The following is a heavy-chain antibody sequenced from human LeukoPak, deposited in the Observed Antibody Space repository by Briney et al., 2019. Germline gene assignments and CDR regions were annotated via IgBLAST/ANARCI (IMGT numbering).Heavy chain of an antibody. J-gene: IGHJ6*02. CDR2: IWYDGNNK. Sequence: GRSLRLSCAASGFTFSSYGMHWVRQAPGKGLEWVAVIWYDGNNKYYAGFVKGRFTISRDNSKNTQYLQLNSLRAEDTAVYNCARDRGSREDGMDVWGQGTTVTVSS. CDR1: GFTFSSYG. CDR3: ARDRGSREDGMDV. D-gene: IGHD1-26*01. V-gene: IGHV3-33*01.